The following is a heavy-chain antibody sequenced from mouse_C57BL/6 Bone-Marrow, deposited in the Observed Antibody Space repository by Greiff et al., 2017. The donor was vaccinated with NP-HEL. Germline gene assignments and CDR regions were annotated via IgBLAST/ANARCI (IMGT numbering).Heavy chain of an antibody. CDR2: IYPRDGST. Sequence: QVQLQQSGPELVKPGASVKLSCKASGYTFTSYDINWVKQRPGQGLEWIGWIYPRDGSTTYNEKFKGKATLTVDTSSSTAYMELHSLTSEDSAVYFCSYYSNYGAYWGQGTLVTVSA. D-gene: IGHD2-5*01. CDR1: GYTFTSYD. CDR3: SYYSNYGAY. J-gene: IGHJ3*01. V-gene: IGHV1-85*01.